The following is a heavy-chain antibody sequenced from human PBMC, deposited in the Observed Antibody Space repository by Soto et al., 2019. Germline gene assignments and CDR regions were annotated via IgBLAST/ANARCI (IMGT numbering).Heavy chain of an antibody. CDR3: ASGPASYGTLFDY. CDR2: IIPIFGTA. CDR1: GGTFSSYA. J-gene: IGHJ4*02. Sequence: SVKVSCKASGGTFSSYAISWVRQAPGQGLEWMGGIIPIFGTANYAQKFQGRVTITADESTSTAYMELSSLRSEDTAVYYCASGPASYGTLFDYWGQGTLVTVSS. D-gene: IGHD5-18*01. V-gene: IGHV1-69*13.